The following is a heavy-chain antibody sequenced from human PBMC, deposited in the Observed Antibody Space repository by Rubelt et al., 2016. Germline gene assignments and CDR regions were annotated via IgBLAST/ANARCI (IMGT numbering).Heavy chain of an antibody. CDR1: GFTFSSYA. CDR2: ISGSGGST. V-gene: IGHV3-23*01. CDR3: AKDSHKAAYFDY. J-gene: IGHJ4*02. D-gene: IGHD6-25*01. Sequence: EVQLLESGGGLVQPGGSLRLSCAASGFTFSSYAMSWVRQAPGKGLEWVSAISGSGGSTYYADSVKGRLTISRDNSKNTRYLQMNSLIAEDTAVYYCAKDSHKAAYFDYWGQGTLVTVSS.